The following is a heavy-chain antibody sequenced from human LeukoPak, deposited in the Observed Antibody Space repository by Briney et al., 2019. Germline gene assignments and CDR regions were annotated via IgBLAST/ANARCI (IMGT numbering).Heavy chain of an antibody. CDR3: AELGITMIGGV. CDR2: ISSSGSTI. Sequence: TGGSLRLSCAASGFTFSSYEMNRVSQAPGKGLEWVSYISSSGSTIYYADSVKGRFTISRDNAKNSLYLQMNSLRAEDTAVYYCAELGITMIGGVWGKGTTVTISS. D-gene: IGHD3-10*02. J-gene: IGHJ6*04. V-gene: IGHV3-48*03. CDR1: GFTFSSYE.